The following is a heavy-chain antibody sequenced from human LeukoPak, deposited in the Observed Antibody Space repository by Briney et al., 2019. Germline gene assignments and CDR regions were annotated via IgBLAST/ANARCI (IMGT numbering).Heavy chain of an antibody. Sequence: ASVKVSCKASGYTFTGYYMHWVRQAPGQGLEWMGWINPNSGGTNYAQKFQGRVTMTRDTSISTAYMELSRLRSDDTAVYYCARMYYDILTGYYNPLDYWGQGTLVTVSS. J-gene: IGHJ4*02. CDR3: ARMYYDILTGYYNPLDY. CDR2: INPNSGGT. CDR1: GYTFTGYY. V-gene: IGHV1-2*02. D-gene: IGHD3-9*01.